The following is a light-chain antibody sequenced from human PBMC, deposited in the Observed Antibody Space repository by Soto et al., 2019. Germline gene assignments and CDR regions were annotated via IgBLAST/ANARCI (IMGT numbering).Light chain of an antibody. V-gene: IGLV3-25*02. CDR3: QSADSSGTYVV. CDR2: KDS. CDR1: ALPKQY. J-gene: IGLJ2*01. Sequence: SSELTQPPSVSVSRGQTARITCSGDALPKQYAYWYQQKPGQAPVLVIYKDSERPSGIPERFSGSSSGTTVTLTISGVQAEDEADYYCQSADSSGTYVVFGGGTKLTVL.